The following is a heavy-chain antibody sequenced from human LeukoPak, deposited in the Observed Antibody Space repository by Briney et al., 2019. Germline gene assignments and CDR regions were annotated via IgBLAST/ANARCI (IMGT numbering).Heavy chain of an antibody. Sequence: PGGSLRLSCAASGFTFSDYYMSWIRQAPGKGLEWVSYISSSGSTIYYADSVKGRFTISRDNSKNTLYMQMNSLRAEDTAMYYCVKVETYYYDTSGPLDYMDVWGKGTTVTISS. CDR2: ISSSGSTI. V-gene: IGHV3-11*04. J-gene: IGHJ6*03. CDR1: GFTFSDYY. D-gene: IGHD3-22*01. CDR3: VKVETYYYDTSGPLDYMDV.